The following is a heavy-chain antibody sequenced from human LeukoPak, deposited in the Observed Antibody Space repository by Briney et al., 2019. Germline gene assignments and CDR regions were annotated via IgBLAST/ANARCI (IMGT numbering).Heavy chain of an antibody. V-gene: IGHV3-30*03. CDR1: GFTFSSYG. Sequence: GRSLRLSCAASGFTFSSYGMDWVRQAPGKGLEWVAVISYDGSNKYYADSVKGRFTISRDNSKNTLYLQMNSLRAEDTAVYYCAHGGRWLQLDYWGQGTLVTVSS. CDR2: ISYDGSNK. J-gene: IGHJ4*02. CDR3: AHGGRWLQLDY. D-gene: IGHD5-24*01.